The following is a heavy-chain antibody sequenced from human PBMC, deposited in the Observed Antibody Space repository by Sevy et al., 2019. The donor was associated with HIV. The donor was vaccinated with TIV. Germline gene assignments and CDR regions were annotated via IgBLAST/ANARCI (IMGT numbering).Heavy chain of an antibody. V-gene: IGHV1-69*13. CDR3: ARPSYGSGRGYQNYFYYYGMDD. Sequence: ASVKVSCKASGGTFSSFALSWVRQAPGRGLEWMGGIIPIFGTTKYAQKFQGRVTIIADESTSTAYMELSSLGSEDTAVYYCARPSYGSGRGYQNYFYYYGMDDWGPGTTVTVSS. D-gene: IGHD3-10*01. J-gene: IGHJ6*02. CDR1: GGTFSSFA. CDR2: IIPIFGTT.